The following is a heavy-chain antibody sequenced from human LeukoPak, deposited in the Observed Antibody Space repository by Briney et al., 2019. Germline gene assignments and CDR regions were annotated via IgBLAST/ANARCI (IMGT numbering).Heavy chain of an antibody. J-gene: IGHJ3*02. CDR2: IYYSGST. CDR3: ARRGRGYDILTDNGFDI. CDR1: GDSISSHY. D-gene: IGHD3-9*01. Sequence: PSETLSLTCSVSGDSISSHYWSWIRQPPGKGLEWIGYIYYSGSTNYNPSLKSRVNISVDMSKNQFSLKLRSVTAADTAVYYCARRGRGYDILTDNGFDIWGQGTMVTVSS. V-gene: IGHV4-59*08.